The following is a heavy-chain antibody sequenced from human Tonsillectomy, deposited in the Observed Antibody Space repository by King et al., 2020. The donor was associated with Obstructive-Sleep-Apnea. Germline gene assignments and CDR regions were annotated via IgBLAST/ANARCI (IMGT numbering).Heavy chain of an antibody. D-gene: IGHD2-8*02. CDR2: ISGIGDIT. V-gene: IGHV3-23*04. Sequence: VQLVESGGGLVQPGGSLRLSCAASGFTFNSYAMSWVRHAPGKGLDWVSTISGIGDITYYADSVRGRFTISRDNTKKTLSLQMNSLRTEDTAIYYCAKLVGSTGVDYWGQGTLVAVSS. CDR3: AKLVGSTGVDY. J-gene: IGHJ4*02. CDR1: GFTFNSYA.